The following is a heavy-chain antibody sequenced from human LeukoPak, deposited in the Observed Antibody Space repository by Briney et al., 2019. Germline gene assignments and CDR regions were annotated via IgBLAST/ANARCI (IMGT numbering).Heavy chain of an antibody. CDR3: ARGGLYSGIFQGFNWFDP. D-gene: IGHD1-26*01. CDR2: INHSGST. CDR1: GGSFSGYY. V-gene: IGHV4-34*01. J-gene: IGHJ5*02. Sequence: PSGTLSLTCAVYGGSFSGYYWSWIRQPPGKGLEWIGEINHSGSTNYNPSLKSRVTISVDTSKNQFSLKLSSVTAADTAVYYCARGGLYSGIFQGFNWFDPWGQGTLVTVSS.